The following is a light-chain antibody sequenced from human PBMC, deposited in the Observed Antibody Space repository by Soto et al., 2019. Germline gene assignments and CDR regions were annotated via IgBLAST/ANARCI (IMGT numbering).Light chain of an antibody. CDR3: SSYTSSSTYV. CDR1: SSDVGKYDY. Sequence: LTQPPSASGSPGQSVTISCTGTSSDVGKYDYVSWFQHHPGKAPKLIIYEVSKRPSGVPDRFSGSKSGNTASLTISGLQAEDEADYYCSSYTSSSTYVFGTGTKVTVL. CDR2: EVS. V-gene: IGLV2-8*01. J-gene: IGLJ1*01.